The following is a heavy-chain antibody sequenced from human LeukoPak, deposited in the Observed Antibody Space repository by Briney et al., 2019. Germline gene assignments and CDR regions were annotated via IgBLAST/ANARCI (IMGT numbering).Heavy chain of an antibody. CDR1: GFTFSWYW. J-gene: IGHJ5*02. CDR2: IKRDGSEK. CDR3: ARVLSGSWDWFDP. Sequence: GGSLRLSCAASGFTFSWYWMSWVRQAPGKGLEWVANIKRDGSEKYYVDSVRGRFTVSRDNTKNSLYLQMNSLRAEDTAVYYCARVLSGSWDWFDPWGQGTLVTVSS. V-gene: IGHV3-7*01. D-gene: IGHD3-22*01.